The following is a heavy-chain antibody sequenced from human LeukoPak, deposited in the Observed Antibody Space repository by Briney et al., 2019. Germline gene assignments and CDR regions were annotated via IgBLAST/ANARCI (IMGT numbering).Heavy chain of an antibody. CDR3: VRGYSFGPYGMDV. Sequence: PGGSLRLSCSASGFPFSGYDMHWVRQAPGKGLEYVSAISDSGGSTYYADSVKGRFTISRDNSKNTLYLQMSRLSAEDTAVYFCVRGYSFGPYGMDVWGQGTTVTVSS. CDR2: ISDSGGST. V-gene: IGHV3-64D*09. J-gene: IGHJ6*02. D-gene: IGHD2-15*01. CDR1: GFPFSGYD.